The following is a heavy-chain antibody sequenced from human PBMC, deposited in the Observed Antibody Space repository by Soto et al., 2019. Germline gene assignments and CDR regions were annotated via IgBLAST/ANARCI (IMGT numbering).Heavy chain of an antibody. Sequence: SETLSLTCAVYGGSFSGYYWSWIRQPPGKGLEWIGEINHSGSTNYNPSLKSRVTISVDTSKNQFSLKLSSVTAADTAVYYCASASGQYDYIWGSYRYTLDYWGQGALVTVSS. CDR2: INHSGST. V-gene: IGHV4-34*01. CDR3: ASASGQYDYIWGSYRYTLDY. CDR1: GGSFSGYY. D-gene: IGHD3-16*02. J-gene: IGHJ4*02.